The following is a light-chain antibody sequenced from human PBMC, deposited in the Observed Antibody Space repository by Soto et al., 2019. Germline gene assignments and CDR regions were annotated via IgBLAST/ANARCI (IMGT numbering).Light chain of an antibody. J-gene: IGKJ4*01. CDR3: QQYGSTPLT. V-gene: IGKV3-20*01. CDR1: QSIISY. Sequence: VLTQSPGTLSLSPGDRVTISCRASQSIISYLDWYQQKPGQAPKLLIYGASSWATGIPDRFSGSGSGTDFTLTISRLQPEDVAAYYCQQYGSTPLTFGGGTKVEIK. CDR2: GAS.